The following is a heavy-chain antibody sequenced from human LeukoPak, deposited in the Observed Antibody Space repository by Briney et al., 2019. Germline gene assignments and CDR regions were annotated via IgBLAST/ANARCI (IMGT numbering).Heavy chain of an antibody. J-gene: IGHJ4*02. CDR1: GGSFSGYY. V-gene: IGHV4-34*01. Sequence: PSETLSLTCAVYGGSFSGYYWSWIRQPPGKGLEWIGEINHSGSTNYNPSLKSRVTISVDTSKNQFSLKLSSVTAADTAVYFCAREKSSGYADYWGQGTLVTVSS. CDR3: AREKSSGYADY. CDR2: INHSGST. D-gene: IGHD3-22*01.